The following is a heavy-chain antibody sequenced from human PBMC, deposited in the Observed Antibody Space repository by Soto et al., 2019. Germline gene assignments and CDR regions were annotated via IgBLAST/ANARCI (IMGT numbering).Heavy chain of an antibody. CDR1: GYTFTSYA. J-gene: IGHJ4*02. D-gene: IGHD6-13*01. Sequence: QVQLVQSGAEVKKPGASVKVSCKASGYTFTSYAMHWVRQAPGQRLEWMGWINVGNGNTKYSQRFQGRVTITRDTSASTAYMEPSSLRSEDTAVYYCARARIIATFDYWGQGTLVTVSS. V-gene: IGHV1-3*01. CDR3: ARARIIATFDY. CDR2: INVGNGNT.